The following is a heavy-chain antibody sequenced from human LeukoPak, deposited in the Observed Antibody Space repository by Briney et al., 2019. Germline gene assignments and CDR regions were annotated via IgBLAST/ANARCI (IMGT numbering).Heavy chain of an antibody. CDR3: ARGPDSSGYYYTYYYYMDV. J-gene: IGHJ6*03. V-gene: IGHV4-34*01. CDR2: INHSGST. Sequence: SETLSLTCAVYGGSFSGYYWSWIRQPPGKGLEWIGEINHSGSTNYNPPLKSRVSISVDKSKNQISLKLSSVTAADTAVYYCARGPDSSGYYYTYYYYMDVWGKGTTVTVSS. D-gene: IGHD3-22*01. CDR1: GGSFSGYY.